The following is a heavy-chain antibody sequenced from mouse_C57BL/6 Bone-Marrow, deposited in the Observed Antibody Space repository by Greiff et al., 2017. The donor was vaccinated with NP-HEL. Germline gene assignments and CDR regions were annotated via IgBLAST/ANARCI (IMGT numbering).Heavy chain of an antibody. J-gene: IGHJ4*01. D-gene: IGHD2-4*01. V-gene: IGHV14-2*01. CDR2: IDPEDGET. Sequence: SGAELVKPGASVKLSCTASGFNIKDYYMHWVKQRTEQGLEWIGRIDPEDGETKYAPKFQGKATITADTSSSTAYLQLRSLTSEDTAVDYCASDSDDYDGGGYYAMDYWGQGTSVTVSA. CDR1: GFNIKDYY. CDR3: ASDSDDYDGGGYYAMDY.